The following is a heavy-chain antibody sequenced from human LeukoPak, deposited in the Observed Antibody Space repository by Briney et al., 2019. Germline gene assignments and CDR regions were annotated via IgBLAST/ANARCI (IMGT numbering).Heavy chain of an antibody. CDR3: ARDAHFVTGIAVAGTSDY. D-gene: IGHD6-19*01. CDR1: GYTFTSYG. V-gene: IGHV1-18*01. J-gene: IGHJ4*02. CDR2: INAYNGNT. Sequence: AAVKVSCKASGYTFTSYGISWVRQAPGQGLEWMGCINAYNGNTNYAQKLQGRVTMTTDTSTSTAYMELRSLRSDDTAVYYCARDAHFVTGIAVAGTSDYWGQGTLVTVSS.